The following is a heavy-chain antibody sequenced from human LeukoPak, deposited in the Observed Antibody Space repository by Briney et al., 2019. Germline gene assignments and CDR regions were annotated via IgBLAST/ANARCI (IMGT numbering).Heavy chain of an antibody. J-gene: IGHJ3*02. CDR3: AKTDSGYYDILSGAFDI. Sequence: GGSLRLSCAASGFTFSSYWMSWVRQAPGKGLEWVANVKQDGSEKYYVDSVKGRFTISRDNAKNSLYLQMNSLRAEDTAVYYCAKTDSGYYDILSGAFDIWGQGTMVTVSS. CDR2: VKQDGSEK. V-gene: IGHV3-7*03. D-gene: IGHD3-9*01. CDR1: GFTFSSYW.